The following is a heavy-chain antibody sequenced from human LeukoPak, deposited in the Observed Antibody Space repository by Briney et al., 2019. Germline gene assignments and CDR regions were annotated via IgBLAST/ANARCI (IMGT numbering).Heavy chain of an antibody. CDR2: IYISETT. D-gene: IGHD3-22*01. Sequence: SETLSLTCTVSGGSISSYYWSWIRQPAGKGLEWIGRIYISETTIYNPSLRSRVTMSVDTSKNQFSLKLSSVTAAHTAVYYCARATGYYDSSGYPPGTFDYWGQGTLVTVSS. CDR1: GGSISSYY. V-gene: IGHV4-4*07. CDR3: ARATGYYDSSGYPPGTFDY. J-gene: IGHJ4*02.